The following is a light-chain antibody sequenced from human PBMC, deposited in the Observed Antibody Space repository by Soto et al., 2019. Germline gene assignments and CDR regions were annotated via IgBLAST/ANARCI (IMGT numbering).Light chain of an antibody. V-gene: IGLV2-11*01. J-gene: IGLJ1*01. CDR2: DVS. CDR3: CSYAGTYTVYV. CDR1: SSDVGGYNF. Sequence: QSALTQPRSVSGSPGQSVTISCTGTSSDVGGYNFVSWYQLHPGKAPKLMIYDVSKRPSGVTDRFSGSKSGNAASLTISGLHTEDEADYYCCSYAGTYTVYVFGTGTKLTVL.